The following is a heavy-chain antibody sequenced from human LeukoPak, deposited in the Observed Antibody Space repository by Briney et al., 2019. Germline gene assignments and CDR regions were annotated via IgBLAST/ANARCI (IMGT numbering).Heavy chain of an antibody. CDR2: IYTRGNK. Sequence: PGGSLRLSSAASGFVVSDTFMSWFRQAPGKGLEWVSVIYTRGNKFYADSVQGRFTISRDNSKNTVQLEMNSLRVEDTAVYYCVFCSGGNCYYAVRGWTYWGQGTLVTVSS. J-gene: IGHJ4*02. D-gene: IGHD2-15*01. V-gene: IGHV3-66*02. CDR3: VFCSGGNCYYAVRGWTY. CDR1: GFVVSDTF.